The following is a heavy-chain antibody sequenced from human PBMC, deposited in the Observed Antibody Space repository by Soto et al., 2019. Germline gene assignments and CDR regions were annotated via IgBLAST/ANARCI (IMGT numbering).Heavy chain of an antibody. Sequence: EVQLVEPGGGLVQPGGSLRLSCAASGFTFSSYAMHWVRQAPGKGLEYVSAISSNGGSTYYANSVKGRFTISRDNSKNTLYLQMGSLRAEDMAVYYCATRMVRGVDYWGQGTLVTVSS. J-gene: IGHJ4*02. D-gene: IGHD3-10*01. CDR2: ISSNGGST. CDR3: ATRMVRGVDY. CDR1: GFTFSSYA. V-gene: IGHV3-64*01.